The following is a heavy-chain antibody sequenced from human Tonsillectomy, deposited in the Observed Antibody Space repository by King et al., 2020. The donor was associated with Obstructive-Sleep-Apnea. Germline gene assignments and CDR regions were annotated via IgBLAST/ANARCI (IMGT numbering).Heavy chain of an antibody. CDR1: GGSISSYY. Sequence: QLQESGPGLVKPSETLSLTCTVSGGSISSYYWSWIRQPPGKGLEGIGYIYNNGSTNYNPSLKSRVTISVDTSKSQFSLKLSYVTAADTAVYYCARSPYYDILTGYYNRAFDIWGQGTMVTVSS. CDR2: IYNNGST. CDR3: ARSPYYDILTGYYNRAFDI. J-gene: IGHJ3*02. D-gene: IGHD3-9*01. V-gene: IGHV4-59*08.